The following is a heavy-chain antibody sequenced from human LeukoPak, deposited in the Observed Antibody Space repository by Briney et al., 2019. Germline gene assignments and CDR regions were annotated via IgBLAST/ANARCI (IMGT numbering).Heavy chain of an antibody. J-gene: IGHJ4*02. CDR1: GYTLTVYY. V-gene: IGHV1-2*02. CDR3: ARGGSGSYPHPGLY. D-gene: IGHD1-26*01. Sequence: ASVNVSCKASGYTLTVYYMHWVRQAPGQGLELMGWIDPNSGGTNYAQKFQGRVAMTRDTSISTAYMELSRLRSDDTAVYYCARGGSGSYPHPGLYWGQGTLVTVSS. CDR2: IDPNSGGT.